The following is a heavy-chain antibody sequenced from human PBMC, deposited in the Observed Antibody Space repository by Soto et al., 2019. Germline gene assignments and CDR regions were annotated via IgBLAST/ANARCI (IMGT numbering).Heavy chain of an antibody. CDR2: IHHSGRT. Sequence: ASVIQPDPRGVAEGNSIDHDCWRCINKHTGKGLEWIGEIHHSGRTNYIQSLKSRVTMSLDKSNNQLSLKLSSVTAADTAVFYCDRSFHHRWSNWGQG. V-gene: IGHV4-4*02. CDR1: EGNSIDHDC. J-gene: IGHJ1*01. D-gene: IGHD3-10*01. CDR3: DRSFHHRWSN.